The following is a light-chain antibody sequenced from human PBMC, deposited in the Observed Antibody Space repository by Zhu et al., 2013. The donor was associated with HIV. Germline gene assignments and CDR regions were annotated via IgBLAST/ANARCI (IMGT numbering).Light chain of an antibody. Sequence: EIVMTQSPGTLSVSPGERVTLSCRASQSVSSSLAWYQQKPGQAPRLFIYGASTRATGIPARFSGSGSGTEFTLTISSLQSEDFAVYYCQQYNNWPPWTFGQGTKVEIK. CDR2: GAS. V-gene: IGKV3-15*01. CDR3: QQYNNWPPWT. J-gene: IGKJ1*01. CDR1: QSVSSS.